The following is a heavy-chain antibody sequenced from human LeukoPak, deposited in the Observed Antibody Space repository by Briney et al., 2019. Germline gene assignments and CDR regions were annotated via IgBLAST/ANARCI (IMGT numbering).Heavy chain of an antibody. CDR3: VRDPRDGYGHFDY. V-gene: IGHV3-66*01. Sequence: GGSLRLSCVVSGFTFSGNHISWVRQAPGEGPEWVSVIYIEGYTYYADSVKGRFTISRDNSKNTVYLQMNSLKPEDTAVYYCVRDPRDGYGHFDYWGQGTLVTVSS. CDR1: GFTFSGNH. CDR2: IYIEGYT. D-gene: IGHD5-24*01. J-gene: IGHJ4*02.